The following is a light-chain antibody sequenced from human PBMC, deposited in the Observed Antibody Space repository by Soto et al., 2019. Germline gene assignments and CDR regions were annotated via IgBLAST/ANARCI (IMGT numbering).Light chain of an antibody. Sequence: DVVMTETPFSLSVAPGQPDSISCKSCQSLLHITGETFLFGYLQKTGPSPQIRIYEVSTRVPGVPDRLSGSGSGTDLKLEISRVETDDVGIYYCMXSTQLPPTCGQGTRLEIK. V-gene: IGKV2D-29*02. CDR1: QSLLHITGETF. CDR3: MXSTQLPPT. J-gene: IGKJ5*01. CDR2: EVS.